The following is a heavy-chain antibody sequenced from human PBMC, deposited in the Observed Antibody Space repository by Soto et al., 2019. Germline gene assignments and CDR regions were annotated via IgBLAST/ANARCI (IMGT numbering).Heavy chain of an antibody. Sequence: GGSLRLSCAASGFTFSSYAMSWVRQAPGKGLEWVSAISGSGGSTYYADSVKGRFTISRDNSKNTLYLQMNSLKTEDTAVYYCTADLPGGNSDFFDYWGQGTLVTVSS. V-gene: IGHV3-23*01. CDR3: TADLPGGNSDFFDY. J-gene: IGHJ4*02. D-gene: IGHD2-21*01. CDR2: ISGSGGST. CDR1: GFTFSSYA.